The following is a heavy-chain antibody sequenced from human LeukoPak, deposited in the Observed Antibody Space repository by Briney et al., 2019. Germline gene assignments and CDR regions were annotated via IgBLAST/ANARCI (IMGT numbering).Heavy chain of an antibody. CDR3: AKDLNYYDSSGPFDH. D-gene: IGHD3-22*01. CDR1: GFTFSSHG. CDR2: ISYDGSNK. J-gene: IGHJ4*02. V-gene: IGHV3-30*18. Sequence: PGGSLRLSCAASGFTFSSHGMHWVRQAPGKGLEWVAVISYDGSNKYYADSVRGRFTIFRDNSKNTLYLQMNSLRAEDTAVYYCAKDLNYYDSSGPFDHWGQGTLVTVSS.